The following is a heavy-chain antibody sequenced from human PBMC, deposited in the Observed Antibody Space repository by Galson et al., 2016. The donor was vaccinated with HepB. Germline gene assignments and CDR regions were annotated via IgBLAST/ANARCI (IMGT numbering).Heavy chain of an antibody. CDR1: GFTFTNYW. J-gene: IGHJ5*02. CDR2: INQDGSQT. Sequence: SLRLSCAASGFTFTNYWMCWVRQAPGKGLEWVANINQDGSQTNFVDSLKGRFTISSDNAKNSLYLQMNSLRAEDTAVYYCSSMVRGNSWNPWGQVTLVTVSS. CDR3: SSMVRGNSWNP. D-gene: IGHD1/OR15-1a*01. V-gene: IGHV3-7*01.